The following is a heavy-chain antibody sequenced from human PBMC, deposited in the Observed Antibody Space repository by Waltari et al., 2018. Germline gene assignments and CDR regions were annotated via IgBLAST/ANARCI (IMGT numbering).Heavy chain of an antibody. D-gene: IGHD3-3*01. CDR2: IQPKPGFT. J-gene: IGHJ4*02. V-gene: IGHV1-2*02. CDR1: GCTLTGHY. CDR3: ARGGGRWIFYDY. Sequence: QVQPLQSRADVRKPGASVKVYCKASGCTLTGHYIHWVLPAPGQSLEFVGWIQPKPGFTKNAQKYQVSTTMTSDTSVTTVYIELTRLVFDDTAVYYCARGGGRWIFYDYWGQGTLVTVSS.